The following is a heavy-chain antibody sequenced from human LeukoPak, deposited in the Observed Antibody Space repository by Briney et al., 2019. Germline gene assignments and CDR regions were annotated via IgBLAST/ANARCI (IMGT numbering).Heavy chain of an antibody. Sequence: GGPLRLSCAASGFTFDDYAMHWVRQAPGKGLEWVSGISWNSGSIGYADSVKGRFTISRDNAKNSLYLQMNSLRAEDTALYYCAKAVDTAMVAHFDYWGQGTLVTVSS. CDR1: GFTFDDYA. V-gene: IGHV3-9*01. CDR3: AKAVDTAMVAHFDY. CDR2: ISWNSGSI. D-gene: IGHD5-18*01. J-gene: IGHJ4*02.